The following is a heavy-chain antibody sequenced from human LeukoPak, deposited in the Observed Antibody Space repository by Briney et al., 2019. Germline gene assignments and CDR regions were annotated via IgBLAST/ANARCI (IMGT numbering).Heavy chain of an antibody. J-gene: IGHJ5*02. V-gene: IGHV4-4*07. CDR2: ISSSGST. CDR1: GDSITYFY. D-gene: IGHD3-22*01. Sequence: SETLSLTCSVSGDSITYFYWSWIRQAAGKGLEWIGRISSSGSTDYNASLKSRVTISVDTSKNQFSLKLISVTAADTAVYYCARDHYYDSSGYYSLGWFDPWGQGTLVTVSS. CDR3: ARDHYYDSSGYYSLGWFDP.